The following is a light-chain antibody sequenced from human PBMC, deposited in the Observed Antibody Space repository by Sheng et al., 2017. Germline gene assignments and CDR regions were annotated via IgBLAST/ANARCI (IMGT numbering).Light chain of an antibody. J-gene: IGKJ2*01. CDR3: QHYNGPTYT. CDR1: QSVSSY. CDR2: DAS. V-gene: IGKV3-11*01. Sequence: EIVLTQSPATLSLSPGERATLSCRASQSVSSYLAWYQQKPGQAPRLLIYDASNRATGIPARFSGSGSGTDFTLTISSLEPEDFAVYYCQHYNGPTYTFGQGTKLEIK.